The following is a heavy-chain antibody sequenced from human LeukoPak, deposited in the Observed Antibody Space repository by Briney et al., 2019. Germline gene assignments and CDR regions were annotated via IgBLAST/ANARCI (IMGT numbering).Heavy chain of an antibody. CDR1: GYTFTGYY. J-gene: IGHJ4*02. CDR3: ARGVYCSSTSCEDFDY. Sequence: WASVKVSCQASGYTFTGYYMHWVRQAPGQGLEWMGWINPNSGGTNYAQKFQGRVTMTRDTSISTAYMELSRLRSDDTAVYYCARGVYCSSTSCEDFDYWGQGTLVTVSS. D-gene: IGHD2-2*01. V-gene: IGHV1-2*02. CDR2: INPNSGGT.